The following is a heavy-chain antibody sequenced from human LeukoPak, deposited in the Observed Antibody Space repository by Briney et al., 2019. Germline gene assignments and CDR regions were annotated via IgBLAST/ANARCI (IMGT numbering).Heavy chain of an antibody. D-gene: IGHD1-14*01. J-gene: IGHJ4*02. V-gene: IGHV3-23*01. CDR1: GFTFSSYA. Sequence: GGSLRLSCAASGFTFSSYAMSWVRQAPGKGLEWVSAISGSSGNTYYADSVKGRFTISRDNSKNTLYLQMNSLRAEGTALYYCAKPAKTDYTDYWGQGTLVTVSS. CDR3: AKPAKTDYTDY. CDR2: ISGSSGNT.